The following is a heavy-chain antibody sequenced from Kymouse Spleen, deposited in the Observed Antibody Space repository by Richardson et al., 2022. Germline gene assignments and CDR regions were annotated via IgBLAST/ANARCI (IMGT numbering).Heavy chain of an antibody. CDR3: ARHYTTGTTDYYYYGMDV. CDR1: GGSISSSSYY. CDR2: IYYSGST. Sequence: QLQLQESGPGLVKPSETLSLTCTVSGGSISSSSYYWGWIRQPPGKGLEWIGSIYYSGSTYYNPSLKSRVTISVDTSKNQFSLKLSSVTAADTAVYYCARHYTTGTTDYYYYGMDVWGQGTTVTVSS. J-gene: IGHJ6*02. D-gene: IGHD1-1*01. V-gene: IGHV4-39*01.